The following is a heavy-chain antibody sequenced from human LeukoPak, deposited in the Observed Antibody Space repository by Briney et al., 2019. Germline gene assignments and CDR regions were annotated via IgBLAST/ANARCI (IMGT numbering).Heavy chain of an antibody. CDR1: GFTFSDYG. CDR3: ARTTYYDLSTPDY. V-gene: IGHV3-21*01. Sequence: PGGSLRLSCAASGFTFSDYGMIWVRQAPGKGLAWVSSISDNSGAIHYAESVKGRFTISRDNAKNSLYLQMNGLRAEDTAIYYCARTTYYDLSTPDYWGQGTLVTVSS. D-gene: IGHD3-9*01. CDR2: ISDNSGAI. J-gene: IGHJ4*02.